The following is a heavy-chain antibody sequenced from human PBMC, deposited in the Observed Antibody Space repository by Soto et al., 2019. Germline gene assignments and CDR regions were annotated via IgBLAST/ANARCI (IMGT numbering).Heavy chain of an antibody. CDR1: GGSISSSSYY. Sequence: PSETLSLTCTVSGGSISSSSYYWGWIRQPPGKGLEWIGRIYYSGSTYYNPSLKSRVTISVDTSKNQFSLKLSSVTAADTAVYYCASYRALATGFAWFDLWGQRNLVIVS. CDR3: ASYRALATGFAWFDL. D-gene: IGHD1-26*01. J-gene: IGHJ5*02. V-gene: IGHV4-39*01. CDR2: IYYSGST.